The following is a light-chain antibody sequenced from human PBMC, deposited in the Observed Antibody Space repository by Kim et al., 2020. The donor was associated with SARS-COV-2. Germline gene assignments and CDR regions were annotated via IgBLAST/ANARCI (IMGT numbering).Light chain of an antibody. V-gene: IGKV3-20*01. J-gene: IGKJ1*01. CDR1: QSVSSNY. CDR3: QQYSNSPRT. CDR2: GAS. Sequence: SPGERATLSCRASQSVSSNYLAWYQQKPGQTPRLLIYGASSRAAGIPDRFSGSGSGTDFTLTINRLEPEDFAVYYCQQYSNSPRTFGQGTKVDIK.